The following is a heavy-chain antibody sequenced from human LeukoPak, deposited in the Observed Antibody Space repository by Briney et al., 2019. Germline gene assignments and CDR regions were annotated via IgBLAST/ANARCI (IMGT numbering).Heavy chain of an antibody. D-gene: IGHD3-3*01. CDR1: GGSISSGGYY. Sequence: PSETLSLTCTVSGGSISSGGYYWSWIRQHPGKGLEWIGYIYYSGSTYYNPSLKSRVTISVDTSKNQFSLKLSSVTAADTAVYYCARSETDDFFFDPWGQGTLVTVSS. CDR3: ARSETDDFFFDP. V-gene: IGHV4-31*03. CDR2: IYYSGST. J-gene: IGHJ5*02.